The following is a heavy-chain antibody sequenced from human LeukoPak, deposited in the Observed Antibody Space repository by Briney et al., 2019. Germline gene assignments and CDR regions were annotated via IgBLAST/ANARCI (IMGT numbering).Heavy chain of an antibody. CDR2: TNEDGSYA. J-gene: IGHJ3*02. Sequence: GSLRLSCAASGFTLSSYWVHWVRQPPGKGLMWLSRTNEDGSYADYADSVKGRFTISRDNAKNTVYLQMNSLRADDAAVYYCARASSKQLAGYLPDGFDIWGQGTMVTVSS. CDR1: GFTLSSYW. D-gene: IGHD3-9*01. CDR3: ARASSKQLAGYLPDGFDI. V-gene: IGHV3-74*01.